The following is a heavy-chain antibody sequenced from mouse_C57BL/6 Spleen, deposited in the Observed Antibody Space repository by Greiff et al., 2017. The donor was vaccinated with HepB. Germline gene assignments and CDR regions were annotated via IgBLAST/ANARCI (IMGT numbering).Heavy chain of an antibody. Sequence: VQLQQSGAELARPGASVKMSCKASGYTFTSYTMHWVKQRPGQGLEWIGYINPSSGYTKYNQKFKDKATLTADKSSSRAYMQLSSLTSEDSAVYYCARTSSGFVSYAMDYWGQGTSVTVSS. CDR2: INPSSGYT. CDR3: ARTSSGFVSYAMDY. J-gene: IGHJ4*01. V-gene: IGHV1-4*01. CDR1: GYTFTSYT. D-gene: IGHD3-2*02.